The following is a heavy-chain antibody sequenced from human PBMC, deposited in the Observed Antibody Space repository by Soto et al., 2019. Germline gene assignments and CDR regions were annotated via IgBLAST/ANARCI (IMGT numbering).Heavy chain of an antibody. CDR1: GYSFTTYG. CDR3: AREGYYSGSESYSPPRYYGMDV. CDR2: ISDYNGNT. D-gene: IGHD3-10*01. Sequence: QVQLVQSGAEVKKPGASVKVSCKASGYSFTTYGISWVLQAPGQGLEWMGWISDYNGNTNYEKKFQGRVTMTTDTSTRTAYMELKSLRSDDTAVYYCAREGYYSGSESYSPPRYYGMDVWGQGTTVTVS. V-gene: IGHV1-18*01. J-gene: IGHJ6*02.